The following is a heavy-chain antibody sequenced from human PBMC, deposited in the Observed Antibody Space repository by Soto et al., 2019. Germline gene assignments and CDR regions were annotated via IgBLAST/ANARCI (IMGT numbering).Heavy chain of an antibody. CDR3: ARGRYCLTGRCFPNWFDS. J-gene: IGHJ5*01. D-gene: IGHD7-27*01. V-gene: IGHV4-30-4*01. Sequence: SETLSLTCSVSGDSISNLDYFWAWIRQPPGQALEYIGYIYKSATTYYNPSFERRVAISVDTSKSQFSLNVTSVTAADTAVYFCARGRYCLTGRCFPNWFDSWGQGALVTVSS. CDR1: GDSISNLDYF. CDR2: IYKSATT.